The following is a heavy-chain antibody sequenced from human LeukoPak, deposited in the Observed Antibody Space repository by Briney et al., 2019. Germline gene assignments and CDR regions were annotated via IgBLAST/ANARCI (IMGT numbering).Heavy chain of an antibody. J-gene: IGHJ3*02. CDR3: ARALNGFDI. CDR2: IKHDGSER. CDR1: GFTFTRYW. V-gene: IGHV3-7*03. Sequence: PGGSLRLSCAASGFTFTRYWMTWVRQAPGKGLEWVANIKHDGSERDYVDSVKGRFTISRDNSRNTLYLQMNSLRAEDTAVYYCARALNGFDIWGPGTLVTVSS.